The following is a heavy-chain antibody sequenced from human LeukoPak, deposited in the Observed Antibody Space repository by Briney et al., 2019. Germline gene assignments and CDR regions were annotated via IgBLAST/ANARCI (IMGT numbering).Heavy chain of an antibody. CDR1: GFTFSSYW. CDR2: IKQGGSEK. D-gene: IGHD3-22*01. CDR3: AREGSGYYIDH. V-gene: IGHV3-7*01. J-gene: IGHJ4*02. Sequence: GGSLRLSCAASGFTFSSYWMSWVRQAPGKGLKWVANIKQGGSEKYYVDSVKGRFTISRDNAKNSLYLQMNSLRAEDTAVYFCAREGSGYYIDHWGQGTLVTVSS.